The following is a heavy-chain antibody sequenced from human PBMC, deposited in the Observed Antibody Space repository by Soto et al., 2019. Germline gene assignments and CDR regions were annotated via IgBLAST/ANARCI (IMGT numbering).Heavy chain of an antibody. Sequence: SETQSLTSPFSGGSINSGGYSWTWIRQPPGKGLEWIGYIYYSGSTNYNPSLKSRVTISVDTSKNQFSLKLSSVTAADTAVYYCARRWGYSFDYWGQGTLVTVSS. CDR1: GGSINSGGYS. CDR3: ARRWGYSFDY. J-gene: IGHJ4*02. D-gene: IGHD7-27*01. CDR2: IYYSGST. V-gene: IGHV4-61*08.